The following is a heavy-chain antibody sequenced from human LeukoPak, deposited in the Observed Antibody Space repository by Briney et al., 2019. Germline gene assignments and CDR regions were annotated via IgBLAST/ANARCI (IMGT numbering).Heavy chain of an antibody. CDR1: GFTFSSYA. CDR3: AGVGSPPTPNYDSSGSFDC. CDR2: ISSNGGST. Sequence: GGSLRLSCAASGFTFSSYAMHWVRQAPGKGLEYVSAISSNGGSTYYANSVKGRLTISRDNSKNTLYLQMGSLRAEDMAVYYCAGVGSPPTPNYDSSGSFDCWGQGTLVTVSS. D-gene: IGHD3-22*01. J-gene: IGHJ4*02. V-gene: IGHV3-64*01.